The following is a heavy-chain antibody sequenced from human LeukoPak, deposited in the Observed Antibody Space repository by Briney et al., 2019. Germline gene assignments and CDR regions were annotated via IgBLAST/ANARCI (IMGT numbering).Heavy chain of an antibody. CDR1: GYTFTSYA. CDR2: INAGNGNT. D-gene: IGHD3-16*01. V-gene: IGHV1-3*01. J-gene: IGHJ6*02. Sequence: ASVKVSCKASGYTFTSYAMHWVRQAPGQRLEWMGWINAGNGNTKYSQKFQGRVTMTEDTSTDTAYMELSSMRSEDTAVYYCATPLPFGYYYYGMDVWGQGTTFTVSS. CDR3: ATPLPFGYYYYGMDV.